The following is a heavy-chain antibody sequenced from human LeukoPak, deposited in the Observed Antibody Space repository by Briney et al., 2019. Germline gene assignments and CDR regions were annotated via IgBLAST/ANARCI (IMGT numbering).Heavy chain of an antibody. D-gene: IGHD3-22*01. CDR3: ARGYYDSSGYHGLDY. CDR1: GGSISSGDYY. CDR2: IYYSGST. J-gene: IGHJ4*02. Sequence: SETLSLTCTVSGGSISSGDYYWSWIRQPPGNGLEWIGYIYYSGSTYYNPSLKSRVTISVDTSKNQLSLKLSSVTAADTAVYYCARGYYDSSGYHGLDYWGQGTLVTVSS. V-gene: IGHV4-30-4*01.